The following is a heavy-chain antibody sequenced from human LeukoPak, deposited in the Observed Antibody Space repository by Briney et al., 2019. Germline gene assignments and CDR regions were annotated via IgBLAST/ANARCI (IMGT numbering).Heavy chain of an antibody. J-gene: IGHJ5*02. D-gene: IGHD2-2*01. CDR2: INHSGST. CDR1: GGSFSGYY. V-gene: IGHV4-34*01. CDR3: ARTPKYQFKWAGFDP. Sequence: PSETLSLTCAVYGGSFSGYYWSWIRQPPGKGLEWIGEINHSGSTNYNPSLKSRVTISVDTSKNQFSLKLSSVTAADTAVYYCARTPKYQFKWAGFDPWGQGTLVTVSS.